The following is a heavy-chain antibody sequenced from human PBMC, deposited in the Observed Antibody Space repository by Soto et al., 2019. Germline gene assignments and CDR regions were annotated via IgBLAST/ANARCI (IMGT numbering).Heavy chain of an antibody. CDR1: GFTFSSYS. V-gene: IGHV3-48*01. CDR2: ISSSSSTI. J-gene: IGHJ4*02. Sequence: GGSLRLSCAASGFTFSSYSMNWVRQAPGKGLEWVSYISSSSSTIYYADSVKGRFTISRDNAKNSLYLQMNSLRAEDTSVYYCAREPPSPFIVGATAFDYWGQGTLVTVSS. CDR3: AREPPSPFIVGATAFDY. D-gene: IGHD1-26*01.